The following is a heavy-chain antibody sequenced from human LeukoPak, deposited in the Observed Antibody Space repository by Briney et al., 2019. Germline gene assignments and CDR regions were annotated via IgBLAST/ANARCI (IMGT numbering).Heavy chain of an antibody. Sequence: ASVKVSCKASGYSFTGYYIHWVRQAPGQGLEWMGWINPNSGGTNYAQNFQGRVTMTTDTSTSTAYMELRSLRSDDTAVYYCARGLEHNWFDPWGQGTLVTVSS. CDR2: INPNSGGT. CDR3: ARGLEHNWFDP. D-gene: IGHD3/OR15-3a*01. V-gene: IGHV1-2*02. CDR1: GYSFTGYY. J-gene: IGHJ5*02.